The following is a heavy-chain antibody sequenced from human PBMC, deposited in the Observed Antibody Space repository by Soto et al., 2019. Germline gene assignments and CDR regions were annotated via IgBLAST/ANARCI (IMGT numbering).Heavy chain of an antibody. CDR1: GGSISRSTYY. V-gene: IGHV4-39*01. CDR3: ARQVPAAIRLGWFDL. Sequence: SETLSLTCTVSGGSISRSTYYWGWIRQPPGKGLEWIGSIYYSGSTYYRPSLKSRVTISVDTSKNQFSLKLSSVTAADTAVYYCARQVPAAIRLGWFDLWGQGTLVTVSS. CDR2: IYYSGST. D-gene: IGHD2-2*02. J-gene: IGHJ5*02.